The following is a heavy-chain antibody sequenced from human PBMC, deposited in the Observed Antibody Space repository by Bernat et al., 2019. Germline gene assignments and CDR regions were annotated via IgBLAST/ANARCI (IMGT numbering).Heavy chain of an antibody. CDR2: ISSSSSTK. D-gene: IGHD2-15*01. CDR3: AREGVDATDY. CDR1: GFTFSSYA. V-gene: IGHV3-48*01. Sequence: EVQLVESGGGLVQPGGSLRLFCAASGFTFSSYAMNWVRQSPGKGLEWVSYISSSSSTKYYADSVKGRLTISRDNAKNSLYLQMNSLRAEDTAVYYCAREGVDATDYWGQGTLVTVSS. J-gene: IGHJ4*02.